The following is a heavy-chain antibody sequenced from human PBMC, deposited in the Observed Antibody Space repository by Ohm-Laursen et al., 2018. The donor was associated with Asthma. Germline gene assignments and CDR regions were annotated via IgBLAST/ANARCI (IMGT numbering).Heavy chain of an antibody. CDR3: AKPKYGSGSYYPDAFGI. CDR2: ISWRSGSI. D-gene: IGHD3-10*01. V-gene: IGHV3-9*01. CDR1: GFTFEEYA. J-gene: IGHJ3*02. Sequence: SLRLSCTASGFTFEEYAMHWVRQAPGKGLEWVSVISWRSGSIDYADSVKGRFTISRDNAKNSLYLQMNSLRAEDTALYYCAKPKYGSGSYYPDAFGIWGQGTMVTVSS.